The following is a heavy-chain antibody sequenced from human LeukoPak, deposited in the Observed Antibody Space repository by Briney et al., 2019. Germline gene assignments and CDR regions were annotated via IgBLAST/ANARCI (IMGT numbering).Heavy chain of an antibody. V-gene: IGHV4-61*09. Sequence: SETLSLTCTVSGGSIRSDNYYWNWIRQPAGKGLEWIGHIYASGSTKYNLSLQSRLTISVDTSKKQFTLKLNSVTAADTAVCYCARGFTATVVAGTQYYYYMDVWGKGTTVTISS. CDR2: IYASGST. J-gene: IGHJ6*03. CDR1: GGSIRSDNYY. CDR3: ARGFTATVVAGTQYYYYMDV. D-gene: IGHD6-19*01.